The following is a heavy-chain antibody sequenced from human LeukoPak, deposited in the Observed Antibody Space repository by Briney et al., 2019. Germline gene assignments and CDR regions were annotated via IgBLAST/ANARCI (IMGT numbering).Heavy chain of an antibody. V-gene: IGHV4-34*01. CDR2: VNHSGTT. CDR1: GGSFSGYY. CDR3: ARAKPYCSGANCFSPAYYYLDV. Sequence: SETLSLTCAVYGGSFSGYYWSWIRQPPGKGLEWIGEVNHSGTTNYNPSFTSRLTISVDTSRKQFFLKLRSVTAADTAVYYCARAKPYCSGANCFSPAYYYLDVWGKGTTVTVSS. J-gene: IGHJ6*03. D-gene: IGHD2-15*01.